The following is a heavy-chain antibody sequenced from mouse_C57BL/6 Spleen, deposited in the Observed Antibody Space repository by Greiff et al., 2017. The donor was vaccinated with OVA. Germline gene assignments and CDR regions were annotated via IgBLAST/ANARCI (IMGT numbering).Heavy chain of an antibody. CDR3: ARSNYGSSYGAMDY. Sequence: VQLQQPGAELVRPGSSVKLSCKASGYSFTSYWMHWVKQRPIQGLAWIGNIDPSDSDTHYNQTFTNKTTLTVDKSSSTDYIQLSSLTSEDSAVYYCARSNYGSSYGAMDYWGQGTSVTVSS. J-gene: IGHJ4*01. CDR2: IDPSDSDT. CDR1: GYSFTSYW. D-gene: IGHD1-1*01. V-gene: IGHV1-52*01.